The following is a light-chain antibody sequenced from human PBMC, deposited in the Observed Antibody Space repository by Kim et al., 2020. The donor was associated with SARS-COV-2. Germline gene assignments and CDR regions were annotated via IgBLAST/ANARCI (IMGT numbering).Light chain of an antibody. CDR3: CSYAGSWV. CDR1: SSNVGGYNY. Sequence: SPGQSVTISCTGTSSNVGGYNYVSWYQQHPGKAPKLMIYDVSKRPSGVPDRFSGSKSGNTASLTISGLQAEDEADYYCCSYAGSWVFGGRTQLTVL. V-gene: IGLV2-11*01. J-gene: IGLJ3*02. CDR2: DVS.